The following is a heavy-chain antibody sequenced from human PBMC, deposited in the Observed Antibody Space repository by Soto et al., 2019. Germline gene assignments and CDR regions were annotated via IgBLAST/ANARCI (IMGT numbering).Heavy chain of an antibody. CDR1: GGSFSGYY. Sequence: QVQLQEWGAGLLKPSETLSLTCAVYGGSFSGYYWSWIRQPPGKGLEWIGEINHSGSTNYNPSLKSRITMSVDTSKNQFSLKLSSVTAADTAVYYCARLRWEQPWVFDYWGQGTLVTVSS. CDR2: INHSGST. J-gene: IGHJ4*02. D-gene: IGHD1-26*01. CDR3: ARLRWEQPWVFDY. V-gene: IGHV4-34*02.